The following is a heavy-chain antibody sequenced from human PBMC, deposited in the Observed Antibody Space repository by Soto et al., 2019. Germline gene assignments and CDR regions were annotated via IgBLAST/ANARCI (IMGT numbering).Heavy chain of an antibody. D-gene: IGHD3-10*01. CDR3: ATTALGGFQH. CDR2: ISYDGSNK. V-gene: IGHV3-30-3*01. J-gene: IGHJ1*01. Sequence: PGGSLRLSCAASGFTFSSYAMHWVRQAPGKGLEWVAVISYDGSNKYYADSVKGRFTISRDNSKNTLYLQMNSLRAEDTAVYYCATTALGGFQHWGQGTLVTVSS. CDR1: GFTFSSYA.